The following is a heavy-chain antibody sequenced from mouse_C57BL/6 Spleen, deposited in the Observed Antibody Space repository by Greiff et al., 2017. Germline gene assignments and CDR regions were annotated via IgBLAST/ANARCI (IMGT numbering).Heavy chain of an antibody. CDR3: ARWGYYAMDY. CDR2: IRNKANGYTT. Sequence: EVKVEESGGGLVQPGGSLSLSCAASGFTFTDYYMSWVRQPPGKALEWLGFIRNKANGYTTEYSASVKGRFTISRDNSQSILYLQMHALRAEDSATYYCARWGYYAMDYWGQGTSVTVSS. J-gene: IGHJ4*01. V-gene: IGHV7-3*01. CDR1: GFTFTDYY.